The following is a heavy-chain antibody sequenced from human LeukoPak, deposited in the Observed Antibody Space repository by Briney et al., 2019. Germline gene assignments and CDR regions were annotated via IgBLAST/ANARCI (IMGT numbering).Heavy chain of an antibody. J-gene: IGHJ6*02. CDR3: ARVGNDYYDMDV. V-gene: IGHV3-21*01. D-gene: IGHD1-26*01. CDR1: GFSFSSYT. Sequence: GGSVRLSCAASGFSFSSYTMNSVRQAPGKGLKWVSSISTISTYIYYADSVKGRFTISRDNAENSLYLQMNSLRAEDTAVYYCARVGNDYYDMDVWGQGTTVTVSS. CDR2: ISTISTYI.